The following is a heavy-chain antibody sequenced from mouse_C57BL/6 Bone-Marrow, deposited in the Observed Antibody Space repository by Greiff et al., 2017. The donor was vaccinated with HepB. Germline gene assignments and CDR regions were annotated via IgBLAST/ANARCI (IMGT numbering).Heavy chain of an antibody. J-gene: IGHJ3*01. D-gene: IGHD2-5*01. CDR3: ARHDSNSWFAY. V-gene: IGHV1-82*01. CDR2: IYPGDGDT. Sequence: QVQLQQSGPELVKPGASVKISCKASGYAFSSSWMNWVKQRPGKGLEWIGRIYPGDGDTNYNGKFKGKATLPADKCSSTAYMQLSSLTSEDAAVYFCARHDSNSWFAYWGQGTLVTVSA. CDR1: GYAFSSSW.